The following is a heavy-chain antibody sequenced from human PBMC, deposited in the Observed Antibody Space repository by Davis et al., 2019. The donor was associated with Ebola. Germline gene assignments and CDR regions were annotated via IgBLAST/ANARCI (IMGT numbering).Heavy chain of an antibody. CDR3: AKVPWIQLHFDY. CDR1: GFTFSSYW. CDR2: IKQDGSEK. Sequence: GESLKISCAASGFTFSSYWMSWVRQAPGKGLEWVANIKQDGSEKYYVDSVKGRFTISRDNSKNTLYLQMNSLRAEDTAVYYCAKVPWIQLHFDYWSQGTLVTVSS. J-gene: IGHJ4*02. D-gene: IGHD5-18*01. V-gene: IGHV3-7*03.